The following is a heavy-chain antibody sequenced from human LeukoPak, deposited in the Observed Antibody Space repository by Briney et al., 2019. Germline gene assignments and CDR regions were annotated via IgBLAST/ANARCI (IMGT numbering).Heavy chain of an antibody. CDR3: TTGTVVTPPFDY. Sequence: GGSLRLSCAASGFTFSNAWMSWVRQAPGKGLEWVGRIKSKTDGGTTDYAAPVKGRFTISRDDSKNTLYLQMNSLKTEDTAVYYRTTGTVVTPPFDYWGQGTLVTVSS. D-gene: IGHD4-23*01. J-gene: IGHJ4*02. CDR1: GFTFSNAW. CDR2: IKSKTDGGTT. V-gene: IGHV3-15*01.